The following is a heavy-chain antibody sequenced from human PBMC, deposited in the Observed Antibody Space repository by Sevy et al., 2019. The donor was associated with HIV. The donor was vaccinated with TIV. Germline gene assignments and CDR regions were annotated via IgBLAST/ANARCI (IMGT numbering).Heavy chain of an antibody. D-gene: IGHD2-21*02. Sequence: GGSLRLSCAASGFTFSSYAMHWVRQAPGKGLEWVAVISYDGSNKYYADSVKGRFTISRDNSKNTLYLQMNSLRAEDTAVYYCARDLPSCGGDCYWGQGTLVTVSS. CDR3: ARDLPSCGGDCY. J-gene: IGHJ4*02. CDR1: GFTFSSYA. CDR2: ISYDGSNK. V-gene: IGHV3-30-3*01.